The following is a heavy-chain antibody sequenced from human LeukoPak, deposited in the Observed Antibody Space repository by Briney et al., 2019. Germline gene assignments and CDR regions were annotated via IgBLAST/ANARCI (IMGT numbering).Heavy chain of an antibody. CDR1: GYTFTGYY. CDR2: INPNSGGT. V-gene: IGHV1-2*02. Sequence: ASVKVSCKASGYTFTGYYMHWVRQAPGQGLEWMGWINPNSGGTNYAQKFQGRVTMTRDTSISTAYMELSRLRSDDTAVYYCARDSNNYDSSGYYNWFGPWGQGTLVTVSS. J-gene: IGHJ5*02. CDR3: ARDSNNYDSSGYYNWFGP. D-gene: IGHD3-22*01.